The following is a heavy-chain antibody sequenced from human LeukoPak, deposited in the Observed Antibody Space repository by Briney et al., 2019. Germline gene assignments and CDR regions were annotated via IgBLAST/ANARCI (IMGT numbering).Heavy chain of an antibody. Sequence: ASVKVSCKASGYIFTSYGISWVRQAPGQGLEWMGWISAYNGNTNYAQKLQGRVTITTDTSTSTAYLELSSLRADDTAVYYCATSLRGTSGWVFDYWGQGTLVTVSS. D-gene: IGHD1-7*01. V-gene: IGHV1-18*01. CDR3: ATSLRGTSGWVFDY. CDR2: ISAYNGNT. CDR1: GYIFTSYG. J-gene: IGHJ4*02.